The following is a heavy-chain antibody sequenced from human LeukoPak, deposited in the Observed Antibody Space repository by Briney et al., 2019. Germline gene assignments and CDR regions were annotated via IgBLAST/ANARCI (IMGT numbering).Heavy chain of an antibody. J-gene: IGHJ3*02. D-gene: IGHD3-22*01. CDR3: ASSGYYPSRSEDAFDI. CDR1: GYTFTGYY. Sequence: ASVKVSCKASGYTFTGYYMHWVRQAPGQGLEWMGWISAYNGNTNYAQKLQGRVTMTTDTSTSTAYMELRSLRSDDTAVYYCASSGYYPSRSEDAFDIWGQGTMVTVSS. CDR2: ISAYNGNT. V-gene: IGHV1-18*04.